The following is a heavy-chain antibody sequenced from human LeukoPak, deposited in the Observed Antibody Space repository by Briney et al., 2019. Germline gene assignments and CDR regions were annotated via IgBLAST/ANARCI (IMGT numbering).Heavy chain of an antibody. CDR1: AFTFSDYY. J-gene: IGHJ4*02. Sequence: GGSLRFSCAASAFTFSDYYFSWLRQAPGKGLEWLSYITTSGGAMYYADSVKGRFTISRDNAQNSLYLQMNSLRVEDTAVYYCARSRGNSYFDYWGQGTLVTVSS. V-gene: IGHV3-11*01. CDR2: ITTSGGAM. D-gene: IGHD4-23*01. CDR3: ARSRGNSYFDY.